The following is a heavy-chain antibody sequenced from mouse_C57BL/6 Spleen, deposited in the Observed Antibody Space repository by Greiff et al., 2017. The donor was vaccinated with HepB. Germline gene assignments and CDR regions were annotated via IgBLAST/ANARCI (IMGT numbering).Heavy chain of an antibody. J-gene: IGHJ3*01. CDR2: IDPEDGET. CDR1: GFNIKDYY. V-gene: IGHV14-2*01. CDR3: ASPYYSNYVAWFAY. D-gene: IGHD2-5*01. Sequence: EVQLQQSGAELVKPGASVKLSCTASGFNIKDYYMHWVKQRTEKGLEWIGRIDPEDGETKYAPKFQGKATITADTTSNTAYLQLSSLTSEDTAVYYCASPYYSNYVAWFAYWGQGTLVTVSA.